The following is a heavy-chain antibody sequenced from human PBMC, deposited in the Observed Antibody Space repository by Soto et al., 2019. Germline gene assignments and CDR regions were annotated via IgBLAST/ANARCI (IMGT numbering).Heavy chain of an antibody. V-gene: IGHV4-39*01. Sequence: QLQLQESGPGLVKPSETLSLTCTVSGGSISSSSYYWGWIRQPPGKGLEWIGSIYYSGSTYYNPSLKSRGTISVDTSKNQFSLKRSSVAAADTAVYYCNGWWAAFDIWGQGTMVTVSS. CDR2: IYYSGST. D-gene: IGHD2-15*01. J-gene: IGHJ3*02. CDR3: NGWWAAFDI. CDR1: GGSISSSSYY.